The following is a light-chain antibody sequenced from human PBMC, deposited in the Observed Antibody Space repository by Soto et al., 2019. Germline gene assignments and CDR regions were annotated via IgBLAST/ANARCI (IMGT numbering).Light chain of an antibody. CDR2: GAS. V-gene: IGKV3D-15*01. CDR1: QSVSSN. Sequence: EIVMTQSPATLSVSPGERATLSCRASQSVSSNLAWYQQKPGQAPRLLIYGASTRATGIPARFSGSGPGTEFTLTISSLQSEDFAVYHCQQYNNWPPWAFGQGTKVEIK. J-gene: IGKJ1*01. CDR3: QQYNNWPPWA.